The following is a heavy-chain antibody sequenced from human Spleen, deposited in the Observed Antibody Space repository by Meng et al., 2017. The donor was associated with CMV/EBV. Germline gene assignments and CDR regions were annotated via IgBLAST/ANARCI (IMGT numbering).Heavy chain of an antibody. J-gene: IGHJ4*02. D-gene: IGHD1-26*01. CDR3: ARDVVGATG. V-gene: IGHV3-7*01. Sequence: GESLKISCAASGFIFSDHNMNWVRQAPGKGLEWVANINPDGSDKYYVDSVKGRFTISRDNAENTLYLQMNSVRAEDTALYYCARDVVGATGWGQGTLVTVSS. CDR2: INPDGSDK. CDR1: GFIFSDHN.